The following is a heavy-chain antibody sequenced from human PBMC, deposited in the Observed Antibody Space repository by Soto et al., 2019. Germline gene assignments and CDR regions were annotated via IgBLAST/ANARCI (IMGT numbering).Heavy chain of an antibody. J-gene: IGHJ5*02. V-gene: IGHV4-39*01. CDR3: ARRERAAGTDWWFDP. CDR2: IYYSGST. CDR1: GGSIRSSSFH. Sequence: PSETLSLTCTVSGGSIRSSSFHWGWIRQPPGKGLEWIGSIYYSGSTYYSPSLKSRVTISVDTSKNQFSLKLSSVTAAVTAVYYCARRERAAGTDWWFDPWGQGTLVTVSS. D-gene: IGHD6-13*01.